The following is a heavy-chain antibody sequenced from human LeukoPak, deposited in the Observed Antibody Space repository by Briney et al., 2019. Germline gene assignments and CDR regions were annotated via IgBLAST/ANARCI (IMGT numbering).Heavy chain of an antibody. J-gene: IGHJ3*02. CDR2: INHSGST. CDR1: GGSFSGYY. D-gene: IGHD1-7*01. Sequence: SETLSLTCAVYGGSFSGYYWSWIRQPPGEGLEWIGEINHSGSTNYNPSLKSRVTISVDTSKNQFSLKLSSVTAADTAVYYCARPQGGTTYAFDIWGQGTMVTVSS. V-gene: IGHV4-34*01. CDR3: ARPQGGTTYAFDI.